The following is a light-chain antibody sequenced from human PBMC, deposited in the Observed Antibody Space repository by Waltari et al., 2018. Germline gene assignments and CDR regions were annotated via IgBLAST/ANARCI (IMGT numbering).Light chain of an antibody. J-gene: IGLJ2*01. Sequence: YQPLRRAAPRLLTYDNRNRAPGLPDRISGSTSGTTATLAITGRRAEEEAGYYCKSYDSSLGGSVFGGGTKLTVL. V-gene: IGLV1-40*01. CDR3: KSYDSSLGGSV. CDR2: DNR.